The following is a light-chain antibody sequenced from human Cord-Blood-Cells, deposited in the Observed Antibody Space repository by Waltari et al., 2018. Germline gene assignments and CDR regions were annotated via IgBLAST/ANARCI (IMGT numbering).Light chain of an antibody. V-gene: IGKV3-20*01. CDR2: GAS. CDR3: QKYGSSPT. J-gene: IGKJ1*01. CDR1: QSVSSTY. Sequence: EIVLTQSPGTLSLSPGERATLSCRASQSVSSTYLAWCQQKPGTAPRLLSYGASSRATGIPDRISGRRYATDFTLTISRLEPEDFAVYYCQKYGSSPTFGQGTTVEIK.